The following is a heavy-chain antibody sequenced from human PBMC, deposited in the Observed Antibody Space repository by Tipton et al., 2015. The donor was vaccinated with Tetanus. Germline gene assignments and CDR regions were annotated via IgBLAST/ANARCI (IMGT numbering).Heavy chain of an antibody. CDR2: IYYSGST. Sequence: TLSLTCTVSGGSISSSSYYWGWIRQPPGKGLEWIGSIYYSGSTYYNPSLKSRVTISVDTSKNQFSLKLSSVTAADAAVYYCASGDHDYVWGTEYGMDVWGQGTTVTVSS. CDR3: ASGDHDYVWGTEYGMDV. D-gene: IGHD3-16*01. V-gene: IGHV4-39*01. J-gene: IGHJ6*02. CDR1: GGSISSSSYY.